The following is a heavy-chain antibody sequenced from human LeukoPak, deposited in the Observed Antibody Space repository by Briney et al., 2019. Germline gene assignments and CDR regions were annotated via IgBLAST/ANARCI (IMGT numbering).Heavy chain of an antibody. V-gene: IGHV3-48*02. Sequence: PGGSLRLSCAASGFPFSSRVMSWVRQAPGKGLEWIAYINHNGEAIYYPEFVKGRFIISRDNAKNTLFLQMNDLRDEDTAVYYCARDYDRALDFWGQGTRVTVSS. CDR1: GFPFSSRV. CDR2: INHNGEAI. D-gene: IGHD1-14*01. J-gene: IGHJ4*02. CDR3: ARDYDRALDF.